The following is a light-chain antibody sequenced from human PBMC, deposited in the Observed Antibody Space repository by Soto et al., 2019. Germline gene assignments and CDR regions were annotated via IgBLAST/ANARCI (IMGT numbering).Light chain of an antibody. J-gene: IGKJ5*01. Sequence: EIVLTQSPGTLSLSPGERATLSCRGSQSVSRSYLAWYQLKPGQAPRLLIYGASSRATGIPDRFSGSGSGRDCTLTISRLEPEDVAVYYCQQYGTSPVTFGQGTRLEI. CDR1: QSVSRSY. V-gene: IGKV3-20*01. CDR3: QQYGTSPVT. CDR2: GAS.